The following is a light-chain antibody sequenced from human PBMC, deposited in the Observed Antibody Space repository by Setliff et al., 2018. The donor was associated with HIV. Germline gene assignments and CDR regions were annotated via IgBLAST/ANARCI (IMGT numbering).Light chain of an antibody. CDR2: DVV. J-gene: IGLJ1*01. CDR1: SSDVGGYDY. V-gene: IGLV2-11*01. CDR3: CSYAGCYSFYV. Sequence: QSALAQPRSVSGSPGHAVTISCTGTSSDVGGYDYVSWYQQLPGKAPKLIIYDVVKRSSGVSNRFSGSKSGNTASLTISGLQADDEGDYYCCSYAGCYSFYVFGPGTKVTVL.